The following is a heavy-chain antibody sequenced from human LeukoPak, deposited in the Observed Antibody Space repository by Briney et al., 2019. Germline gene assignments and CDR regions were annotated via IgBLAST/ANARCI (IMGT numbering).Heavy chain of an antibody. J-gene: IGHJ5*02. D-gene: IGHD2-15*01. CDR3: ARDPDIVVVVATTRLWFDP. CDR1: GYTFTGYY. V-gene: IGHV1-2*02. Sequence: ASVKVSCKASGYTFTGYYMHWERQAPGQGLEWMGWINPNSGGTNYAQKFQGRVTMTRDTSISTAYMELSRLRSDDTAVYYCARDPDIVVVVATTRLWFDPWGQGTLVTVSS. CDR2: INPNSGGT.